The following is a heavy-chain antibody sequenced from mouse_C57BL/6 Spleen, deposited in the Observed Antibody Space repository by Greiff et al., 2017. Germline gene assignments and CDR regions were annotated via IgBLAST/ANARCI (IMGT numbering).Heavy chain of an antibody. CDR1: GYTFTDYY. D-gene: IGHD1-1*01. CDR3: AREVGYGSSWYFGV. CDR2: INPNNGGT. V-gene: IGHV1-26*01. J-gene: IGHJ1*03. Sequence: EVQLQQSGPELVKPGASVKISCKASGYTFTDYYMNWVKQSHGKSLEWIGDINPNNGGTSYNQKFKGKATLTVDKSSSTAYMELRSLTSEDSAVYYCAREVGYGSSWYFGVWGTGTTVTVSS.